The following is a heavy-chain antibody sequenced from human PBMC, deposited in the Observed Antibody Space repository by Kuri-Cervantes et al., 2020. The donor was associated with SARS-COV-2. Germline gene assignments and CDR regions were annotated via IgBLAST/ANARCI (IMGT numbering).Heavy chain of an antibody. J-gene: IGHJ4*02. CDR2: ISGSSEYI. CDR1: GFTISSYT. D-gene: IGHD3-3*01. V-gene: IGHV3-21*01. CDR3: ASFEVGEH. Sequence: GESLKISCTASGFTISSYTLTWVRQAPGKGLEWVSSISGSSEYIYYADSVKGRFTISRDNARNSLFLQMNSLRAEDTAVYYCASFEVGEHWGQGTLVTVSS.